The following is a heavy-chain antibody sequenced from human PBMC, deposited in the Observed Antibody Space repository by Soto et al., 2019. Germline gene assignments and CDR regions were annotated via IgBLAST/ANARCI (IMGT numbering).Heavy chain of an antibody. CDR3: ASRPPDRNYDGVFDF. CDR2: IKQDGSEK. V-gene: IGHV3-7*03. CDR1: GFTFSSHW. Sequence: PGGSLRLSCVASGFTFSSHWMTWVRQAPGKALEWVANIKQDGSEKYYVDSVKGRFTISRDNAKNSLFLQMNSLRAEDTAVYYCASRPPDRNYDGVFDFWGPGTLVTVYS. D-gene: IGHD3-22*01. J-gene: IGHJ4*02.